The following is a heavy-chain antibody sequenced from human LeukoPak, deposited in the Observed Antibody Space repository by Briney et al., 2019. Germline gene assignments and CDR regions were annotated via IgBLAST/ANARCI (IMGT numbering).Heavy chain of an antibody. D-gene: IGHD2-8*02. CDR1: GFTFSSYE. J-gene: IGHJ4*02. CDR2: IRGFDSII. Sequence: GGSLRLSCAASGFTFSSYEMNWVRQAPGKRLEWISYIRGFDSIIYYADSVKGRFTISRDNAEDSLYLQMNSLRAEDTAVYFCARGGHCTAAGCSSTLFVYWGQGTLVTVSS. CDR3: ARGGHCTAAGCSSTLFVY. V-gene: IGHV3-48*03.